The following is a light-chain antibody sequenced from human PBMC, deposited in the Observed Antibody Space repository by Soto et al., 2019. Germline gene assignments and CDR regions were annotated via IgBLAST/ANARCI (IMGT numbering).Light chain of an antibody. Sequence: EIVLTQSPATLSLSPGEGATLSCRASHSVASTYLAWYQQKPGLAPRLIIYGASNRASGTPDRFSGGGSGTDFTLTISRLEPEDFAVYYCQQYGSSSFTFGQGTKLKIK. CDR1: HSVASTY. J-gene: IGKJ2*01. CDR3: QQYGSSSFT. CDR2: GAS. V-gene: IGKV3-20*01.